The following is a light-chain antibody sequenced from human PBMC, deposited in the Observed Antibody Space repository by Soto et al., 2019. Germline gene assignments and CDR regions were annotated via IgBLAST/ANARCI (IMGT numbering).Light chain of an antibody. CDR1: QSISDT. CDR3: QQYDNWPWT. Sequence: EIVLTQSPATLSVSPWGRATLSCRASQSISDTLAWSQQKPGQAPRLLIHGASTRATGFPARFSGSGSGTDFTLTISSLQSEDFAVYYCQQYDNWPWTFGQGTKVDIK. J-gene: IGKJ1*01. CDR2: GAS. V-gene: IGKV3-15*01.